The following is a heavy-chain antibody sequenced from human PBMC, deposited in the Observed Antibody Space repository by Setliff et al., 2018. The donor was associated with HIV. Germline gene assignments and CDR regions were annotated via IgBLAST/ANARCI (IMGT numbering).Heavy chain of an antibody. V-gene: IGHV3-48*03. D-gene: IGHD3-10*01. CDR3: ARVYYYGSGSYYMRGPFDY. Sequence: RLSCAASGFTFSSYEMNWVRQAPGKGLEWVSYISSSGSTIYYADSVKGRFTISRDNAKNSLYLQMNSLRAEDTAVYYCARVYYYGSGSYYMRGPFDYWGQGTLVTVSS. CDR2: ISSSGSTI. CDR1: GFTFSSYE. J-gene: IGHJ4*02.